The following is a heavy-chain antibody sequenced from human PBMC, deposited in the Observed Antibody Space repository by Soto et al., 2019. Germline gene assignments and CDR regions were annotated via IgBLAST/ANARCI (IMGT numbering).Heavy chain of an antibody. CDR3: ARGGYCSGGSCVLVTGRFDY. CDR2: IYYSGST. J-gene: IGHJ4*02. Sequence: QVQLQESGPGLVKPSQTLSLTCTVSGGSISSGGYYWSWIRQHPGKGLEWIGYIYYSGSTYYNPSLKSRGTISVDTSKKQFSLKLSSVTDADTAVYYCARGGYCSGGSCVLVTGRFDYWGQGTLVTVSS. CDR1: GGSISSGGYY. V-gene: IGHV4-31*03. D-gene: IGHD2-15*01.